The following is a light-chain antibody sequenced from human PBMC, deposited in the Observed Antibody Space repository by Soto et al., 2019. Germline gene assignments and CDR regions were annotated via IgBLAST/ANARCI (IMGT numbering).Light chain of an antibody. CDR1: SSNIGAGYD. CDR2: GNS. Sequence: QSVLTQPPSVSGAPGQRVTIACTGISSNIGAGYDVHWYQQLPGTAPKLLLYGNSNRPSGVPDRFSGSKSGTSASLAITGRQTDDEGDDYCQFEDSSMRVVFGGGTKLTVL. J-gene: IGLJ3*02. CDR3: QFEDSSMRVV. V-gene: IGLV1-40*01.